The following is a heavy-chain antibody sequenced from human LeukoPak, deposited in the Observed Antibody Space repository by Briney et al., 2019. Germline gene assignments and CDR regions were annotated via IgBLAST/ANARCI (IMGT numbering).Heavy chain of an antibody. J-gene: IGHJ4*02. D-gene: IGHD4-17*01. CDR1: GYSFITYW. V-gene: IGHV5-51*01. CDR2: IYPDDSDT. Sequence: GESLKISLKGSGYSFITYWIGWVRQMPGKGLEWMGIIYPDDSDTRYSPSFQGLVTISADKSISTAYLQWSSLKASDTAMYYCARRSDYGDSHWGQGTLVTVSS. CDR3: ARRSDYGDSH.